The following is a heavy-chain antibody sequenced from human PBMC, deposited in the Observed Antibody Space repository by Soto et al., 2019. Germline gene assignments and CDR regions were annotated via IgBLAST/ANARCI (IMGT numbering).Heavy chain of an antibody. CDR2: IWYDGSNK. D-gene: IGHD3-10*01. V-gene: IGHV3-33*01. J-gene: IGHJ4*02. CDR3: ARVTMVRGVPGALDY. Sequence: GGSLRLSCAASGFTFSSYGMHWVRQAPGKGLEWVAVIWYDGSNKYYADSVKGRFTISRDNSKNTLYLQMNSLRAEDTAVYYCARVTMVRGVPGALDYWGQGTLVTVSS. CDR1: GFTFSSYG.